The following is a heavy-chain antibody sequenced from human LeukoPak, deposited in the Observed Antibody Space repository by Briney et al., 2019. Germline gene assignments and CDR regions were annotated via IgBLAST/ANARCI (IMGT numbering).Heavy chain of an antibody. J-gene: IGHJ3*02. CDR2: ISSSSSYI. V-gene: IGHV3-21*01. D-gene: IGHD3-10*01. CDR3: ARALITMVRGVISNDAFDI. Sequence: GGSLRPSCAASGFTFSSYSMNWVRQAPGKGLEWVSSISSSSSYIYYADSVKGRFTISRDNAKNSLYLQMNSLRAEDTAVYYCARALITMVRGVISNDAFDIWGQGTMVTVSS. CDR1: GFTFSSYS.